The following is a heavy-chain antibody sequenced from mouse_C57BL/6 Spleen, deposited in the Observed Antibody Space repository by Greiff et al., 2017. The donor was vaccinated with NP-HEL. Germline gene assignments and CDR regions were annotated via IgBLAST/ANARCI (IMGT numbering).Heavy chain of an antibody. CDR2: IYPGSGST. CDR1: GYTFTGYC. V-gene: IGHV1-55*01. Sequence: QVQLQQPGAELVKPGASVKMSCKASGYTFTGYCIPWVKQRPGQGLEWIGEIYPGSGSTNYNEKFKGKATLTADTSSSTAYLQLSSLTSEAAAVYYCARERSANWEDWGQGTTLTVSS. J-gene: IGHJ2*01. D-gene: IGHD4-1*01. CDR3: ARERSANWED.